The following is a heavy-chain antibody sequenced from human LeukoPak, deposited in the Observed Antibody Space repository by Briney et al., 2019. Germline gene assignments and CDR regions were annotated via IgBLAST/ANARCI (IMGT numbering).Heavy chain of an antibody. Sequence: WASVKVSCKASGYTFTGYYVHWVRQAPGQGLEWMGWINPNSGGTNYAQKFQGRVTMTRDTSISTAYMELSRLRSDDTAVYYCARDDAARRPYYYYYYMDVWGKGTTVTVSS. CDR1: GYTFTGYY. CDR3: ARDDAARRPYYYYYYMDV. J-gene: IGHJ6*03. D-gene: IGHD6-6*01. CDR2: INPNSGGT. V-gene: IGHV1-2*02.